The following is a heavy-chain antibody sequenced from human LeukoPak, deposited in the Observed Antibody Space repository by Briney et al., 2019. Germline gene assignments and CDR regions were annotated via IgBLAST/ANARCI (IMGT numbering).Heavy chain of an antibody. D-gene: IGHD3-3*01. V-gene: IGHV4-34*01. CDR1: GGSLSDYS. CDR3: ARQGIEWFFFDL. J-gene: IGHJ4*02. CDR2: ITLSGRT. Sequence: SEALSLTCAVHGGSLSDYSWAWIRQSPGKGLEWLGKITLSGRTDYNPPLRSRVTISIDTSKNQFSLNLPSMTAADTGVYYCARQGIEWFFFDLWGQGTLVSVSS.